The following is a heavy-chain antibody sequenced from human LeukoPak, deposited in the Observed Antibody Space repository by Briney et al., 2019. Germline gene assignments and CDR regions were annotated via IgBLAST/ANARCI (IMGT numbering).Heavy chain of an antibody. CDR1: GFTFSSYA. V-gene: IGHV3-30*04. J-gene: IGHJ6*02. CDR2: ISYDGSNK. CDR3: ARDYHGMDV. Sequence: GGSLRLSCAASGFTFSSYAMHWVRQAPGKGLEWVAVISYDGSNKYYADSVKGRFTISRDNSKNTLYLQMNSLRAEDTAVYYCARDYHGMDVWGQGTTVTVFS.